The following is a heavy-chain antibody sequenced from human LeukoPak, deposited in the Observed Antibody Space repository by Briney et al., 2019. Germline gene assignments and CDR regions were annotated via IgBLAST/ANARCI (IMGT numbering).Heavy chain of an antibody. CDR3: ASQEGAFDI. Sequence: SETLSLTCTVSGVSISSYYWSWVRQPPGKGLEWIGYIYYSGSTNYNPSLKSRVTISVDTSKNQFSLKLSSVTAADTAVYYCASQEGAFDIWGQGTMVTVSS. J-gene: IGHJ3*02. V-gene: IGHV4-59*08. CDR2: IYYSGST. CDR1: GVSISSYY.